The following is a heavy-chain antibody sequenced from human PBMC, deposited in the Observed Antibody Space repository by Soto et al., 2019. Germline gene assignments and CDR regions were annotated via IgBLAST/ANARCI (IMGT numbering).Heavy chain of an antibody. CDR3: AGGIQLWLRRINNGYSG. CDR2: IIPMFGTA. Sequence: QVQLVQSGAEVKKPESSVKVSCKAPGGTFSTYAISWVRQAPGQGLEWMGGIIPMFGTANYAQRFQDRVTITADESTNKVYMGLSSLRSEDTAVYFWAGGIQLWLRRINNGYSGWGQGTLVTVSS. CDR1: GGTFSTYA. D-gene: IGHD5-18*01. J-gene: IGHJ4*02. V-gene: IGHV1-69*12.